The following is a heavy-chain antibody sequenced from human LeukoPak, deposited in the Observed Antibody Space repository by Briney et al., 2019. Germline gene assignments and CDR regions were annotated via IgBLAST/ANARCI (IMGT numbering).Heavy chain of an antibody. CDR1: GFTFSSYA. D-gene: IGHD4-11*01. V-gene: IGHV3-23*01. CDR2: ISGSGGST. J-gene: IGHJ4*02. CDR3: AKDGDLADYSDYGAVYYFDY. Sequence: PGGSLRLSCAASGFTFSSYAMSWVRQAPGKGLEWVSAISGSGGSTYYADPVKGRFTISRDNSKNTLYLQMNSLRAEDTAVYYCAKDGDLADYSDYGAVYYFDYWGQGTLVTVSS.